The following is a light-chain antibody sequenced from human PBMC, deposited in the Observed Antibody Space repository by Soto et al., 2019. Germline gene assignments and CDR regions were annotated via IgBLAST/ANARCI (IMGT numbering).Light chain of an antibody. CDR1: RSNIGAGSD. CDR2: GNS. Sequence: QLVLTQPPSVSGAPGQRVTISCTGSRSNIGAGSDVHWYQQLPGTAPKLLIYGNSNRPSGVSDRFSGSKSGTSGSLAITGLQAEDEADYYCQSYDSSLRVYVFGTGTKLTVL. V-gene: IGLV1-40*01. CDR3: QSYDSSLRVYV. J-gene: IGLJ1*01.